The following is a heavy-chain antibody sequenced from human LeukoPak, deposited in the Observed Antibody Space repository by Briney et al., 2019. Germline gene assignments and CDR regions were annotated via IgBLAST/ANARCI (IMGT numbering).Heavy chain of an antibody. Sequence: GASVKVSCKXSGYTFTSDGISWVRQAPRQGLEWMGWISAYNGNTNYAQKLQGRVTMTTDTSTSTAYMELRSLRSDDTAVYYCARDYYDRNTFNDYWGQGTLVTVSS. CDR2: ISAYNGNT. CDR3: ARDYYDRNTFNDY. CDR1: GYTFTSDG. J-gene: IGHJ4*02. V-gene: IGHV1-18*01. D-gene: IGHD3-22*01.